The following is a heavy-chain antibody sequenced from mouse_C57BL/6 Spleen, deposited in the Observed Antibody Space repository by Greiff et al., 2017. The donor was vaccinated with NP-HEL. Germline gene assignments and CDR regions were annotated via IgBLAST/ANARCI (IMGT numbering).Heavy chain of an antibody. CDR1: GYTFTSYW. V-gene: IGHV1-64*01. D-gene: IGHD3-2*02. CDR3: ARGSGYLFDY. CDR2: IHPNSGST. Sequence: QFPLPQPGAELVKPGASVKLSCKASGYTFTSYWMHWVKQRPGQGLEWIGMIHPNSGSTNYNEKFKSKATLTVDKSSSTAYMQLSSLTSEDSAVYYCARGSGYLFDYWGQGTTLTVSS. J-gene: IGHJ2*01.